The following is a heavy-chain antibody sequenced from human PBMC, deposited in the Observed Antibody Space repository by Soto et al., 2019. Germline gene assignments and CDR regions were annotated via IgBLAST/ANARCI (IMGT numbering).Heavy chain of an antibody. J-gene: IGHJ6*02. D-gene: IGHD3-3*01. CDR1: GGSISSGGYY. Sequence: SDTLSLTCTVSGGSISSGGYYWSWIRQHPGKGLEWIGYIYYSGSTYYNPSLKSRVTISVDTSKNQFSLKLSSVTAADTAVYFCARIDFGVVIPPWFSMDVWGQGTTVTVSS. CDR3: ARIDFGVVIPPWFSMDV. V-gene: IGHV4-31*03. CDR2: IYYSGST.